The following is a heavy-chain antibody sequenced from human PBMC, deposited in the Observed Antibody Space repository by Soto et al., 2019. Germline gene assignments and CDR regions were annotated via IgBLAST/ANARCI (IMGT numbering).Heavy chain of an antibody. CDR3: ASDLRGLTCGDSKNFXY. D-gene: IGHD4-17*01. V-gene: IGHV1-46*01. CDR2: INPSGGST. Sequence: ASVKVSCKASGYTFTSYYMHWVRQAPGQGLEWMGIINPSGGSTSYAQKFQGRVTMTRDTSTSTVYMELSSLRSEDTAVYYCASDLRGLTCGDSKNFXYWGQGTLVTVSS. CDR1: GYTFTSYY. J-gene: IGHJ4*02.